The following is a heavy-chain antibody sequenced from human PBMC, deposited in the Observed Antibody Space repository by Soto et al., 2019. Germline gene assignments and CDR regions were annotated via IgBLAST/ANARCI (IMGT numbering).Heavy chain of an antibody. J-gene: IGHJ4*02. CDR2: IYYSGST. Sequence: SETLSLTCTVSGGSIISGGYYWSWLRQHPGKGLEWIGYIYYSGSTYYNPSLKSRVTISVDTSKNQFSLKLSSVTAADTAVYFCARSPQSTVTTFEYWGQGSLVT. D-gene: IGHD4-17*01. V-gene: IGHV4-31*03. CDR3: ARSPQSTVTTFEY. CDR1: GGSIISGGYY.